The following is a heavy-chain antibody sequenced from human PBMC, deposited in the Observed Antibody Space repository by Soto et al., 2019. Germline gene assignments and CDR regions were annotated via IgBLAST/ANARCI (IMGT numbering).Heavy chain of an antibody. CDR3: ARVRLGATTRYFDY. D-gene: IGHD1-26*01. CDR1: GFTFSDHY. Sequence: EVRVVESGGGLVQPGGSLRLSCEASGFTFSDHYMDWVRQAPGKGLEWVGRIKNKGNRYTAEYAPSVKGRFTISRDDSKNSLYLQMNSLKAEDTALYYCARVRLGATTRYFDYWGRGTLVSVSS. V-gene: IGHV3-72*01. J-gene: IGHJ4*02. CDR2: IKNKGNRYTA.